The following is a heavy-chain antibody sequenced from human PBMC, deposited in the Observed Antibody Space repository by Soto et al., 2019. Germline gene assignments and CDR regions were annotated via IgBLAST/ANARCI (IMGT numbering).Heavy chain of an antibody. CDR1: GGTFSSYA. J-gene: IGHJ6*02. Sequence: VQLVQSGAEVKKPGSSVKVSCKASGGTFSSYAISWVRQAPGQGLEWMGGIIPIFGTANYAQKFQGRVTITADESTSTAYMELSSLRSEDTAVYYCARDKAAAGTYYYYGMDVWGQGTTVTVSS. V-gene: IGHV1-69*01. CDR3: ARDKAAAGTYYYYGMDV. CDR2: IIPIFGTA. D-gene: IGHD6-13*01.